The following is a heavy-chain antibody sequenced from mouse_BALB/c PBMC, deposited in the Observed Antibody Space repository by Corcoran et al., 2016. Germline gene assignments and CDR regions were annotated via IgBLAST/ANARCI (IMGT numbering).Heavy chain of an antibody. V-gene: IGHV3-6*02. CDR3: GRDYGYAY. J-gene: IGHJ3*01. CDR1: GYSITSGHY. Sequence: DVQLQESGPGLVKPSQSLSLTCSVTGYSITSGHYWIWIRQFPGNKLEWMGYIGYDGSNNYNPSLKNRISSTRDTSKNQFFLKLNSVTTEDTATYYCGRDYGYAYWGQGTLVTVSA. CDR2: IGYDGSN. D-gene: IGHD2-14*01.